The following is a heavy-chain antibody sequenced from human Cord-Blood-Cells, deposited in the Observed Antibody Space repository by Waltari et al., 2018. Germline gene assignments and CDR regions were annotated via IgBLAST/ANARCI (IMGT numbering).Heavy chain of an antibody. CDR3: ARDKGYCRSTSCYVWYFDL. J-gene: IGHJ2*01. Sequence: QVQLQESGPGLVKPSETLSLTCTVSGGSISSYYWSWIRQPAGQGLAWIGRIYTSGSTNYHPSRESRVTGSVDTSKNQFSLKLSSVTAADTAVYYCARDKGYCRSTSCYVWYFDLWGRGTLVTVSS. CDR2: IYTSGST. CDR1: GGSISSYY. V-gene: IGHV4-4*07. D-gene: IGHD2-2*01.